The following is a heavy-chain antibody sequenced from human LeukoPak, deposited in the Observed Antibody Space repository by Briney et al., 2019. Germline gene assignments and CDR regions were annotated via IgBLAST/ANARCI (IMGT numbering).Heavy chain of an antibody. Sequence: GSSVKVSCKASGGTFSSYAISWVRQAPGQGLEWMGRIIPILGIANYAQKFQGRVTITADKSTSTAYMELSSLRSEDTAVYYCARYYSRSYYEDYWGQGTLVTVSS. CDR1: GGTFSSYA. J-gene: IGHJ4*02. V-gene: IGHV1-69*04. CDR3: ARYYSRSYYEDY. CDR2: IIPILGIA. D-gene: IGHD1-26*01.